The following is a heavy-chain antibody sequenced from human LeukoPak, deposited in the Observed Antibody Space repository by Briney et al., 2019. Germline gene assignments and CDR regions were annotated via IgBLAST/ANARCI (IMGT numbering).Heavy chain of an antibody. V-gene: IGHV3-53*01. D-gene: IGHD1-26*01. CDR2: MYSDGST. CDR1: GFTVSSNY. J-gene: IGHJ3*02. CDR3: ARDLREHGVFDI. Sequence: PGGSLRLSCAASGFTVSSNYMSWVRQAPGKGLEWVSEMYSDGSTYYAASVKGRFSISRDNSKNTVYLQMNSLRAEDTAVYCCARDLREHGVFDIWGQGTMVTVSS.